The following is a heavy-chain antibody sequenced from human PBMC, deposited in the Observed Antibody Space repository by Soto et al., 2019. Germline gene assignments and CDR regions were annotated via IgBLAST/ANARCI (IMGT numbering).Heavy chain of an antibody. CDR1: GYTFTGHY. J-gene: IGHJ6*02. V-gene: IGHV1-2*02. CDR3: ARDLCPLGSGTACPLYGLDI. CDR2: RKSDNGGT. D-gene: IGHD3-10*01. Sequence: QVQLVQSGAEVKPPGASVKVSCKASGYTFTGHYMHWVRQVSGKRLEHLGWRKSDNGGTYYAPKFQGSVTFTRDTSTSTAYMELNGLQSDDTAVYFCARDLCPLGSGTACPLYGLDIWGQGTTVVVS.